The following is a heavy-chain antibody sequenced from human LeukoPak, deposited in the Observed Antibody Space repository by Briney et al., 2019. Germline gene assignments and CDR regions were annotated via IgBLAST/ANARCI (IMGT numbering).Heavy chain of an antibody. CDR2: ISVYNGNT. Sequence: EASVTVSFKASGYTFTNFGISWVRQAPGQGLEWMGWISVYNGNTNFAQKLQDRVTMTTDTSTTTAYMELRNLRSDDTAVYYCARDHSSSSQLFDYWGQGTLVTVSS. CDR1: GYTFTNFG. CDR3: ARDHSSSSQLFDY. V-gene: IGHV1-18*01. J-gene: IGHJ4*02. D-gene: IGHD6-13*01.